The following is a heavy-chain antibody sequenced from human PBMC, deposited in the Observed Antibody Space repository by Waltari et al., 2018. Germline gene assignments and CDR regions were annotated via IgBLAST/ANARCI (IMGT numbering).Heavy chain of an antibody. D-gene: IGHD1-26*01. J-gene: IGHJ4*02. Sequence: QLQLQESGPGLVKPSETLSLTCSVSGGSISTSSYYWGWIRQPPGRGLEWIGSSHYSGSTYDNPSLKSRVTISVDTSKNQFSLRLTSVTAADTAVYYCARHVGEATTFDYWGQGTLVTVSS. V-gene: IGHV4-39*01. CDR2: SHYSGST. CDR3: ARHVGEATTFDY. CDR1: GGSISTSSYY.